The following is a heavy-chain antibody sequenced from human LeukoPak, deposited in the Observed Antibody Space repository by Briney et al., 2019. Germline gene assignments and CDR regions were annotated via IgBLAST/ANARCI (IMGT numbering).Heavy chain of an antibody. J-gene: IGHJ4*02. Sequence: GGSLRLSCAASGFTFSGYWMTWVRQAPGKGLEWVANIKQDGSEKYYVDSVKGRFTISRDNAKNSLFLQMNTLIADDTAVYYCARDLRITMIVERGPVDYWGPGTMVTVSS. D-gene: IGHD3-22*01. CDR2: IKQDGSEK. CDR1: GFTFSGYW. CDR3: ARDLRITMIVERGPVDY. V-gene: IGHV3-7*01.